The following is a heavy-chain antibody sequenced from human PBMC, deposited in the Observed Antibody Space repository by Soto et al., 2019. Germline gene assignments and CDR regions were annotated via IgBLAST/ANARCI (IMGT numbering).Heavy chain of an antibody. CDR1: GFTFSSFA. J-gene: IGHJ4*02. CDR3: AKGYSNPRYYFDY. CDR2: ISGSGGST. V-gene: IGHV3-23*01. Sequence: PGGSLRLSCAASGFTFSSFAMSWVRQAPGKGLEWVSAISGSGGSTYYADSVKGRFTISRGNSKNTLYLQMNSLRAEDTAVYYCAKGYSNPRYYFDYWGQGTLVTVSS. D-gene: IGHD4-4*01.